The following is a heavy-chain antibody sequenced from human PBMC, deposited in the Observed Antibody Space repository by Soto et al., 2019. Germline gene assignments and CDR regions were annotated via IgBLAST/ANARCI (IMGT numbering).Heavy chain of an antibody. V-gene: IGHV4-59*01. CDR2: IYYSGST. Sequence: SETLSLTXTVSGGSISSYYWSWIRQPPGKGLEWIGYIYYSGSTNYNPSLKSRVTISVDTSKNQFSLKLSSVTAADTAVYYCARAQYSIFGDYYYGMDVWGQGTTVTVSS. CDR1: GGSISSYY. J-gene: IGHJ6*02. D-gene: IGHD3-9*01. CDR3: ARAQYSIFGDYYYGMDV.